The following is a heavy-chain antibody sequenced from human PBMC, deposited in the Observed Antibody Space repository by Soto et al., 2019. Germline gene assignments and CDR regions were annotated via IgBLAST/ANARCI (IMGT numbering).Heavy chain of an antibody. Sequence: GGSLRLSSAASGFTFSIYSMARVRQAPGKGLEWVSSISSSSSYIYYADSVKGRFTISRDNAKNSLYLQMNSLRAEDTAVYYCARDPPREDYDSSGYQFNYWGQGT. V-gene: IGHV3-21*01. CDR3: ARDPPREDYDSSGYQFNY. D-gene: IGHD3-22*01. J-gene: IGHJ4*02. CDR2: ISSSSSYI. CDR1: GFTFSIYS.